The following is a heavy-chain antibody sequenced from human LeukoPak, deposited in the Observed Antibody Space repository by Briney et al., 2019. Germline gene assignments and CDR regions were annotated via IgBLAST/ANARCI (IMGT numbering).Heavy chain of an antibody. CDR1: GLTFSSHG. CDR3: AKVAAGSSIVVGAFDI. CDR2: ISTSGDQT. Sequence: GGSLRLSCAASGLTFSSHGMYWVRQAPGEGLEWVSAISTSGDQTYYTDSVKGRFTISRDNSRNTLSLQMNSLRAEDTALYYCAKVAAGSSIVVGAFDIWGQGTMVTVSS. D-gene: IGHD3-22*01. J-gene: IGHJ3*02. V-gene: IGHV3-23*01.